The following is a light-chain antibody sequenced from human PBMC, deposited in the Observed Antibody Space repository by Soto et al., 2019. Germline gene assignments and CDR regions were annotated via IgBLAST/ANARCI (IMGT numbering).Light chain of an antibody. CDR3: CLYAGRRALV. Sequence: ALTQPASVSGSPGQSITISCTGTSSDVGSYNLVSWYQQHPGKAPKLMIYEGSKRPSGVSNRFSGSKSGNTASLTISGLQAEDEADYYCCLYAGRRALVFGGGTKVTVL. CDR2: EGS. CDR1: SSDVGSYNL. J-gene: IGLJ2*01. V-gene: IGLV2-23*01.